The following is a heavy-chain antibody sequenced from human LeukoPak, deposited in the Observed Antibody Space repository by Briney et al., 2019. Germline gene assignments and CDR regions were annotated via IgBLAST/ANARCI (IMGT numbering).Heavy chain of an antibody. V-gene: IGHV4-4*07. CDR1: GGSISSYY. CDR3: ARMALWFGELDFDY. J-gene: IGHJ4*02. Sequence: PSETLSLTCTVSGGSISSYYWSWIRQPAGKGLEWIGRVYISGSTYYNPSLKSRVTISVDTSKNQFSLKLSSVTAADTAVYYCARMALWFGELDFDYWGQGTLVTVSS. D-gene: IGHD3-10*01. CDR2: VYISGST.